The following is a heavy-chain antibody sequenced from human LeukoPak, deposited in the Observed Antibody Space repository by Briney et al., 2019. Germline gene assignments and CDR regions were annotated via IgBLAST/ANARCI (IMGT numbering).Heavy chain of an antibody. CDR2: IYGGADT. CDR1: GFSVSSYY. Sequence: PGGSLRLSCAASGFSVSSYYMNWVRQAPGKGLEWVSVIYGGADTYYADSVKGRFTISRDNSKNTLYLQMNSLRAEDTAVYYCASIPAAPYYYYGMDVWGQGTTVTVSS. D-gene: IGHD2-2*01. V-gene: IGHV3-53*01. J-gene: IGHJ6*02. CDR3: ASIPAAPYYYYGMDV.